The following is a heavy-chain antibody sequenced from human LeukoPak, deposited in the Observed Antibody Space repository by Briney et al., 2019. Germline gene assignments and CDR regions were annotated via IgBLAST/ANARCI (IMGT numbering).Heavy chain of an antibody. J-gene: IGHJ3*02. CDR3: AKDENPGCSSTSCHEGAFDI. V-gene: IGHV3-48*01. Sequence: SGGSLRLSCAASGFTLSTYPMNWVRQAPGKGLEWVSYITSSSDAIYYADSVKGRFTVSRDNSKNTLYLQMNSLRAEDTAVYYCAKDENPGCSSTSCHEGAFDIWGQGTMVTVSS. D-gene: IGHD2-2*01. CDR1: GFTLSTYP. CDR2: ITSSSDAI.